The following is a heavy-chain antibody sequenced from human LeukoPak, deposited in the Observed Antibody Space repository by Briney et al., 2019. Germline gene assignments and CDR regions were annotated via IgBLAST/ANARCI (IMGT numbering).Heavy chain of an antibody. CDR3: ARVQLERRGDAFDI. V-gene: IGHV3-7*01. CDR2: IKQDGSEK. J-gene: IGHJ3*02. CDR1: GSTFSSYW. D-gene: IGHD1-1*01. Sequence: PGGSLRLSCAASGSTFSSYWMSWVRQAPGKGLEWVANIKQDGSEKYYVDSVKGRFTISRDNAKNSLYLQMNSLRAEDTAVYYCARVQLERRGDAFDIWGQGTMVTVSS.